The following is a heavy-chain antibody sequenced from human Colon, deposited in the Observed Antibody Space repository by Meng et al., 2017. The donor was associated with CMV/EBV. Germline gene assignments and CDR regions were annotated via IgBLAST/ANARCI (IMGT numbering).Heavy chain of an antibody. CDR2: IYVDGST. D-gene: IGHD3-16*01. CDR1: GLSVSSNY. V-gene: IGHV3-53*01. CDR3: ARDLGGGDYFDY. J-gene: IGHJ4*02. Sequence: EGHLAGSGEGLSPRGGSMSPSCPASGLSVSSNYMSWVRQAPGKGLEWVSVIYVDGSTYYAESVRGRFTISRDSSTNTVHLHLNSLRDDDSAVYYCARDLGGGDYFDYWGQGTLVTVSS.